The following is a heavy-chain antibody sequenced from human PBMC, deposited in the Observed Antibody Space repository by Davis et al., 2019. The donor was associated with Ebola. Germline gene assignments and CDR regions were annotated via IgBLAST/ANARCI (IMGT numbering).Heavy chain of an antibody. CDR1: GGSFSGYY. V-gene: IGHV4-34*01. J-gene: IGHJ3*02. CDR2: INHSGST. Sequence: MPGGSLRLSCAVYGGSFSGYYWSWIRQPPGKGLGWIGEINHSGSTNYNPSLKSRVTISVDTSKNQFSLKLSSVTAADTAVYYCARRDSSGWLSDAFDIWGQGTMVTVSS. D-gene: IGHD6-19*01. CDR3: ARRDSSGWLSDAFDI.